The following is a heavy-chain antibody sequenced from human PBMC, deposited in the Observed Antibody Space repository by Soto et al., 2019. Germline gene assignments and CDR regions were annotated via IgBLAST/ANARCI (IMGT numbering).Heavy chain of an antibody. D-gene: IGHD5-18*01. J-gene: IGHJ4*02. V-gene: IGHV1-18*01. CDR1: GYTFTSYG. CDR3: ASATVRGYSYGEFDY. CDR2: ISAYNGNT. Sequence: GASVKVSCKASGYTFTSYGISWVRQAPGQGLEWMGWISAYNGNTNYAQKLQGRVTMTTDTSTSTAYMELRSLRSDDTAVYYCASATVRGYSYGEFDYWGQGTLVTVSS.